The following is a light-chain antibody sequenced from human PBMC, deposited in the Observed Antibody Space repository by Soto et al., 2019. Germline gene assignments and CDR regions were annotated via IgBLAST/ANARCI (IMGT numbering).Light chain of an antibody. CDR2: AAS. CDR3: QQYGS. J-gene: IGKJ1*01. Sequence: DIQMTQSPSSLSASLGDRVTITCRASQSISSYLNWYQQKPGKSPKLLIYAASSLQSGVPSRFSGSGSGTDFTLTISRLEPEDVAVYYCQQYGSFGQGTKVDNK. CDR1: QSISSY. V-gene: IGKV1-39*01.